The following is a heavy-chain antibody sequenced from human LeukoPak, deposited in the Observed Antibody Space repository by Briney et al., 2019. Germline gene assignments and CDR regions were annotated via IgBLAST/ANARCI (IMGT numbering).Heavy chain of an antibody. CDR3: SHTAYYDFWSGYYGSAFDI. Sequence: SETLSLTCTVSGGSISSSSYYWGWIRQPPGTGLEWIGSIYYSGSTYYNPSLKSRVTISVDTSKNQFSLKLSSVTAADTAVYYCSHTAYYDFWSGYYGSAFDILGQGTMVTVSS. CDR1: GGSISSSSYY. D-gene: IGHD3-3*01. V-gene: IGHV4-39*01. J-gene: IGHJ3*02. CDR2: IYYSGST.